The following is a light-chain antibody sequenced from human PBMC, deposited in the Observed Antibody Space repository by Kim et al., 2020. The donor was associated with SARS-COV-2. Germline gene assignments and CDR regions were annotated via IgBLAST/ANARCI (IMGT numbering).Light chain of an antibody. Sequence: PGERATLSCRASQSVNSIYLAWYQQKPGQAPRLLIYGASTRATGIPARFSGSGSGTEFTLTISSLQSEDSAVYYCQQYDDWPPWTFGQGTKVDIK. CDR3: QQYDDWPPWT. J-gene: IGKJ1*01. CDR2: GAS. V-gene: IGKV3-15*01. CDR1: QSVNSIY.